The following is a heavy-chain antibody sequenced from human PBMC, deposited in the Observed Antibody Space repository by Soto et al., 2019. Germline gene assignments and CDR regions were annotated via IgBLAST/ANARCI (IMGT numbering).Heavy chain of an antibody. J-gene: IGHJ4*02. D-gene: IGHD6-13*01. CDR2: IYYSGNT. V-gene: IGHV4-39*01. CDR3: ASIAAPGTTHFDY. Sequence: PSETLSLTCPFSGCSIGSSIYYWGWIRQPPGKGLEWIGNIYYSGNTFYNPSLKSRVTISVDTSKNQFYLHLTSVTAADTAIFYCASIAAPGTTHFDYWGQGTLVNVSS. CDR1: GCSIGSSIYY.